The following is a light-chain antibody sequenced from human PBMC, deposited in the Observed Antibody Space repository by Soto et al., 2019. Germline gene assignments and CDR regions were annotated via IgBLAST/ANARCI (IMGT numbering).Light chain of an antibody. V-gene: IGKV3-11*01. CDR2: DAS. CDR1: QSLGNY. CDR3: QQRSDWSSVT. J-gene: IGKJ4*01. Sequence: EIVLTQSPANLSLSPGDSATLSCRDSQSLGNYLAWYQQKPGQAPRLLIFDASNRATGIPARFSGSGSGTDFTLTISSLEPEDFAVYYCQQRSDWSSVTFGGGTKVEIK.